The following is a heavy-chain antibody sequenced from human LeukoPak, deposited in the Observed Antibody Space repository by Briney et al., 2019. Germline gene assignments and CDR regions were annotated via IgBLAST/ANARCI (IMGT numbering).Heavy chain of an antibody. D-gene: IGHD2-2*01. V-gene: IGHV1-2*02. CDR2: INPNSGGT. CDR1: GYTFTGYY. CDR3: ARVGVVVVPAAASFARGHNWFDP. Sequence: ASVKVSCKASGYTFTGYYMHWVRQAPGQGLEWMGWINPNSGGTNYAQKLQGRVTMTTDTSTSTAYMELRSLRSDDTAVYYCARVGVVVVPAAASFARGHNWFDPWGQGTLVTVSS. J-gene: IGHJ5*02.